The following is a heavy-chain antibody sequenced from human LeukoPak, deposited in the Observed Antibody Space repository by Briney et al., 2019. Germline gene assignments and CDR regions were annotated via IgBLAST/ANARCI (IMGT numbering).Heavy chain of an antibody. D-gene: IGHD2-2*01. Sequence: GGSLRLSCAASGFTVSSNYMNWVRQAPGKGLEWVSVMYSGGSTFYGDSVKGRFNISRDNSMNTLYLQMNSLRVDDTAVYYCAREQVVVGRGYYGMDVWGQGTTVTVSS. V-gene: IGHV3-66*01. CDR2: MYSGGST. CDR3: AREQVVVGRGYYGMDV. CDR1: GFTVSSNY. J-gene: IGHJ6*02.